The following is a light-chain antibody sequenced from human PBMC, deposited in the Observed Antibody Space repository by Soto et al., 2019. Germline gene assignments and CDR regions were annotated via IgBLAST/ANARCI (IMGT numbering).Light chain of an antibody. CDR3: SSYTSSSTLV. J-gene: IGLJ1*01. CDR2: DVS. CDR1: SSDVGGYNY. V-gene: IGLV2-14*01. Sequence: QSALTQPASVSGSPGQSITISCTETSSDVGGYNYVSWYQQHPGKAPKLMIYDVSNPPSGISNRFSGSKSGNTASLTISGLQAEDEADYYCSSYTSSSTLVFGTGTKLTVL.